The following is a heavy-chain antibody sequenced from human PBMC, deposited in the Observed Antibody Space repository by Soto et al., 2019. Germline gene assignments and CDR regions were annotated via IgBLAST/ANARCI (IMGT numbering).Heavy chain of an antibody. D-gene: IGHD2-21*01. CDR3: SAQRIARGQYEDY. J-gene: IGHJ4*02. Sequence: QVQLQESGPGLVKPSQTLSLICTVSGASMSSASYYWTWIRQHPAKGLEWIGYTHFSGLSYLNPSLKSRVSISTDTSENHFSLRLTSVTSADAAMYYCSAQRIARGQYEDYWGQGTLVTVSS. CDR2: THFSGLS. V-gene: IGHV4-31*03. CDR1: GASMSSASYY.